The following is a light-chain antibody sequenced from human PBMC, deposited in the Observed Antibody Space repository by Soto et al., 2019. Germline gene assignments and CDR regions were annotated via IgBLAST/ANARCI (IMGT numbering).Light chain of an antibody. V-gene: IGKV3-11*01. Sequence: EIVLTQSPVTLSLSPGERATISCRASQSVGSYLAWLQQKPGQAPRLLIYDASKRATGIPGRFSGSGSGTDFIITISSLEPEDFAVYYCQQRRDSITFGQGTRLEIK. CDR2: DAS. J-gene: IGKJ5*01. CDR3: QQRRDSIT. CDR1: QSVGSY.